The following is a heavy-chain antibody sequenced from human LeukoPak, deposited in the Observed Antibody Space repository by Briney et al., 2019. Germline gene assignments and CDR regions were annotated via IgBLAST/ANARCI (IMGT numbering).Heavy chain of an antibody. CDR1: GFTVSSNY. V-gene: IGHV3-53*01. Sequence: GGSLRLSCAASGFTVSSNYMNWVRQAPGKGLELVSVIRSGGTTDYADSVKGRFTISRDNSKNTLYLQMDSLRAEDTAVYYCARDIPDNSYEYWGQGTLVTVSS. J-gene: IGHJ4*02. CDR3: ARDIPDNSYEY. D-gene: IGHD2-21*01. CDR2: IRSGGTT.